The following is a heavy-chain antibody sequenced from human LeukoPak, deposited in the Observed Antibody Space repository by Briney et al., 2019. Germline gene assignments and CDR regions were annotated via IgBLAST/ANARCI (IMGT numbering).Heavy chain of an antibody. D-gene: IGHD2-15*01. Sequence: GGSLRLSCAASGFTFSSYAMSWVRQAPGKGLEWVSAISGSDGSTYYADSVKGRLTISRDNSKNTLYLQMNSLRAEDTAVYYCAKGPLVVALYNWFDPWGQGTLVTVSS. J-gene: IGHJ5*02. CDR1: GFTFSSYA. V-gene: IGHV3-23*01. CDR3: AKGPLVVALYNWFDP. CDR2: ISGSDGST.